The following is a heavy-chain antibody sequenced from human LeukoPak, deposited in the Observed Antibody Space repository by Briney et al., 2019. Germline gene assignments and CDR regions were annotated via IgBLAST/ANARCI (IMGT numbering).Heavy chain of an antibody. Sequence: SETLSLTCAVYGGSFSGYYWSWIRHPPRKGLEWIGEINHSGSTNYNPSLKSRVTISVDTSKNQFSLKLSSVTAADTAVYYCARRSSGWYVSLNWFDPWGQGTLVTVSS. CDR3: ARRSSGWYVSLNWFDP. CDR2: INHSGST. D-gene: IGHD6-19*01. V-gene: IGHV4-34*01. CDR1: GGSFSGYY. J-gene: IGHJ5*02.